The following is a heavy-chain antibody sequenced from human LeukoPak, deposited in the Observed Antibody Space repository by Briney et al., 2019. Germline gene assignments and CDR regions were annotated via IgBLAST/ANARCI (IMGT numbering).Heavy chain of an antibody. D-gene: IGHD4-17*01. Sequence: VVSLILSCVGSGFHFSGYWTACFPQVSLRGLVWVSSLTGEESSTTYADSVKGRFTISRDNAKNTVFLQNISLRAEDTPVYYCASDTGWYFDLWGRGTLVTVSS. CDR2: LTGEESST. V-gene: IGHV3-74*01. CDR3: ASDTGWYFDL. J-gene: IGHJ2*01. CDR1: GFHFSGYW.